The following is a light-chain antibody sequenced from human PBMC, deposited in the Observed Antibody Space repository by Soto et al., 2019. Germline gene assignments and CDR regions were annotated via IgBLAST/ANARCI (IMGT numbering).Light chain of an antibody. V-gene: IGKV1-39*01. J-gene: IGKJ4*01. Sequence: DIQITQSPSSLSVSVGDRVTITCRASQSIGGFLNWYQQKLGKAPKLLIYAASSLQSGVQSRFSGSGYGTDFTLTISSLQPEDFATYYCQQSYSTPLTFGGGTKVEI. CDR3: QQSYSTPLT. CDR1: QSIGGF. CDR2: AAS.